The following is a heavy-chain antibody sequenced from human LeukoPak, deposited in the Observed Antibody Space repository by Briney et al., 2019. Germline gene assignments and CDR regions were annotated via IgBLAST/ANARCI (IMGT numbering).Heavy chain of an antibody. J-gene: IGHJ3*02. V-gene: IGHV1-2*02. D-gene: IGHD6-19*01. Sequence: ASVKVSCKASGYTFTGYYMHWVRQAPGQGLEWMGWINPNSGGTNYAQKFQGRVTMTRDTSISTAYMELSRLRSDDTAVYYCARGGAVAATGDAFDIWGQGTMVTVSS. CDR2: INPNSGGT. CDR3: ARGGAVAATGDAFDI. CDR1: GYTFTGYY.